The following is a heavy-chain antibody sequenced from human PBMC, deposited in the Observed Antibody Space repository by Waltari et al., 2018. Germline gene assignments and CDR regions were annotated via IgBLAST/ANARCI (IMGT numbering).Heavy chain of an antibody. D-gene: IGHD3-10*01. CDR2: INHSGST. V-gene: IGHV4-34*01. CDR3: ARGRLTMVRGKTFDY. CDR1: GGSFSGYY. Sequence: QVQLQQWGAGLLKPSETLSLTCAVYGGSFSGYYWSWIRQPPGKGLEWIGEINHSGSTNYNPSLKSRVTISVDTSKNQCSLKLSSVTAADTAVYYCARGRLTMVRGKTFDYWGQGTLVTVSS. J-gene: IGHJ4*02.